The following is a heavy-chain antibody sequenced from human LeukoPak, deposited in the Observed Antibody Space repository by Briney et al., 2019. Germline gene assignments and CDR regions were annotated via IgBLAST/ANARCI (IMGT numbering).Heavy chain of an antibody. J-gene: IGHJ4*02. CDR3: AKLYHPYTGTYYFDY. D-gene: IGHD1-1*01. CDR2: IQYDGSDK. CDR1: GLTFSNYG. V-gene: IGHV3-30*02. Sequence: GGSLRLSCAASGLTFSNYGMHWVRQAPGKGLEWVTFIQYDGSDKKYVHSVKGRFTISRDNSKNTLYQQMNSLRAEDTAVYYCAKLYHPYTGTYYFDYWGQGTLVTVSS.